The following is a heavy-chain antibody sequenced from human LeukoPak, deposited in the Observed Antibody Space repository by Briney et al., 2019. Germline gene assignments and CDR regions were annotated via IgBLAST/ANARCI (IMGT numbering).Heavy chain of an antibody. CDR1: GYSIGADYY. Sequence: SETLSLTCTVSGYSIGADYYWGWIRQPPGKGLEWIGSIYNSESTYYNPSLKSRITISVDTSKNQFSLKLSSVTAADTAVYYCARNSSSSSTPERYNWFDPWGQGTLVTVSS. J-gene: IGHJ5*02. CDR2: IYNSEST. D-gene: IGHD6-6*01. CDR3: ARNSSSSSTPERYNWFDP. V-gene: IGHV4-38-2*02.